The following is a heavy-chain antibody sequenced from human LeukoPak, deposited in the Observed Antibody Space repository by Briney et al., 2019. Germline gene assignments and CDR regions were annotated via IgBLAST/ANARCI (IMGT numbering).Heavy chain of an antibody. Sequence: GGSLRLSCAASGFTFSSYGMHWVRQAPGKGLEWVAFIRYDGSNKYYADSVKGRFTISRDNSRDTLYLQMNSLRAEDTAVYYCARDRFSHYYGSGSPPDYWGQGTLVTVSS. CDR3: ARDRFSHYYGSGSPPDY. CDR1: GFTFSSYG. CDR2: IRYDGSNK. D-gene: IGHD3-10*01. J-gene: IGHJ4*02. V-gene: IGHV3-30*02.